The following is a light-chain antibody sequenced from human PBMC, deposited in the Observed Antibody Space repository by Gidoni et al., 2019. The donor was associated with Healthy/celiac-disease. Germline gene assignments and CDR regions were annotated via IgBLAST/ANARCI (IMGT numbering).Light chain of an antibody. J-gene: IGKJ2*04. Sequence: EIVLTQSPGTLSLSPGERATLSCRASQSVSSSYLAWYQQKPGQAPRLLIFGATSRATGNPDRCSGSGSGTDFTLTISRLEPEDFAVYYCQQYGSSLCSFGQGTKLEIK. CDR2: GAT. CDR1: QSVSSSY. CDR3: QQYGSSLCS. V-gene: IGKV3-20*01.